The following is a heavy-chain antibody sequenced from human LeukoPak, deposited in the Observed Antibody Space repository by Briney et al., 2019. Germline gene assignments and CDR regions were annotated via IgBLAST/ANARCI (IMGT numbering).Heavy chain of an antibody. D-gene: IGHD6-19*01. J-gene: IGHJ4*02. Sequence: GGSLRLSCAASGFTFDDYGMSWVRQAPGKGLVWVSRIKSDGGSTSYADSVKGRFTISRDNAKNTLYLQMNSLRAEDTAVYYCARDQGIAVVFDYWGQGTLVTVSS. CDR3: ARDQGIAVVFDY. CDR1: GFTFDDYG. CDR2: IKSDGGST. V-gene: IGHV3-74*01.